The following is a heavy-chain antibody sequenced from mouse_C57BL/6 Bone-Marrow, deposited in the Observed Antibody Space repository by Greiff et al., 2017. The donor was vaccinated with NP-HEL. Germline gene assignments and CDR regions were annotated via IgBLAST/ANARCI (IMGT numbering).Heavy chain of an antibody. CDR2: IRNKANGYTT. J-gene: IGHJ1*03. CDR1: GFTFTDYY. CDR3: ARNWDYWYFDV. D-gene: IGHD4-1*01. Sequence: DVKLVESGGGLVQPGGSLSLSCAASGFTFTDYYMSWVRQPPGKALEWLGFIRNKANGYTTEYSASVKGRFTISRDNSQSILYLQMNALRAEDSATYYCARNWDYWYFDVWGTGTTVTVSS. V-gene: IGHV7-3*01.